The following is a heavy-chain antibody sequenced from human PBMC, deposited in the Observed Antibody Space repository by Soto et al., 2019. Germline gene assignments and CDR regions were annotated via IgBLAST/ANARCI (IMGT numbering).Heavy chain of an antibody. D-gene: IGHD3-3*01. CDR1: GFTFSTYA. J-gene: IGHJ6*02. V-gene: IGHV3-23*01. CDR3: AKVWSGTYMDV. Sequence: GWSLRLSCAASGFTFSTYAMTWVRQAPGKGLECVSEISGNGGSTYYAESVKGRFTISRDNSKNALYLQMNSLRVEDTGVYYCAKVWSGTYMDVWGQGTTVTVSS. CDR2: ISGNGGST.